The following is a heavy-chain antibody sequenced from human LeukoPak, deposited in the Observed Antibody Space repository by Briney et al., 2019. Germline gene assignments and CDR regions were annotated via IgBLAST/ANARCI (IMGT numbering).Heavy chain of an antibody. CDR2: VSGDRRRT. Sequence: GGSLRLSCEVSGFTFSRYWMHWVRQAPGKGLECVAKVSGDRRRTDYAGSANGRFAVSRDDARNSLHLDMSSLRADDTAMYYCVRGTFDWKGVDFWGQGSLVTVSS. CDR3: VRGTFDWKGVDF. J-gene: IGHJ4*02. CDR1: GFTFSRYW. V-gene: IGHV3-7*01. D-gene: IGHD1-1*01.